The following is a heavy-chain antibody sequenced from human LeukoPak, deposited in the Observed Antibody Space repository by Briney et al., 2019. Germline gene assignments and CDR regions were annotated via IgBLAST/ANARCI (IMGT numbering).Heavy chain of an antibody. D-gene: IGHD3-16*01. CDR1: GYTFTDYY. CDR2: INPNSGGT. V-gene: IGHV1-2*02. Sequence: GASVKVSCKASGYTFTDYYMHWVRQAPGQGLEWMGWINPNSGGTNYAQKFQGRVTMTRGTSISTAYMELSRLRSDDTAVYYCARVWGGLATGGWGQGTLVTVSS. CDR3: ARVWGGLATGG. J-gene: IGHJ4*02.